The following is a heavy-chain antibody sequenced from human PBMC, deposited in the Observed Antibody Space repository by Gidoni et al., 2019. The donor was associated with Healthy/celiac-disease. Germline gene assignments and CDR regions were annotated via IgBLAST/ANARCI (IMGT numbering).Heavy chain of an antibody. J-gene: IGHJ5*02. CDR2: MNPNSGNT. CDR3: ARLPQYYDFWSGYYSYWFDP. D-gene: IGHD3-3*01. CDR1: GYTFTSYA. V-gene: IGHV1-8*01. Sequence: QVQLVQYGAAVKKPGASVKVSCTSCGYTFTSYAINWVRQAHGQGLEWMGWMNPNSGNTGDAQKFQGRVTMTSNTSISTAYMELSSLRSENTAVYYCARLPQYYDFWSGYYSYWFDPWGQGTLVTVSS.